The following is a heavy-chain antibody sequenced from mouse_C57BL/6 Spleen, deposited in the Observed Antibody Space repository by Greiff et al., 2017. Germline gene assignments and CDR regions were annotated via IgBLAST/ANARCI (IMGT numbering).Heavy chain of an antibody. CDR1: GYTFTDYA. D-gene: IGHD2-2*01. J-gene: IGHJ4*01. CDR2: ISTYYGDA. V-gene: IGHV1-67*01. Sequence: QVQLQQSGPELVRPGVSVKISCKGSGYTFTDYAMHWVKQSHAKSLEWIGVISTYYGDASYNQKFKDKATMTVDKSSSPAYMERARLASEDSAVYYCARRGPFHYGYDNYAMDYWGQGTSVTVSS. CDR3: ARRGPFHYGYDNYAMDY.